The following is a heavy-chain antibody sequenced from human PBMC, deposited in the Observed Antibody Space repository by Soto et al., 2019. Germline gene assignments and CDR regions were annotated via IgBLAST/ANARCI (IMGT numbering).Heavy chain of an antibody. D-gene: IGHD3-10*01. Sequence: GGSLRLSCAASGFTFSSYAMSWVRQAPGKGLEWVSAISGGGGSTYYADSVKGRFTISRDNSYNTLYLQMNSLRVEDTAVYYCANPMLRGLIILDYWGQGTMVTVSS. CDR2: ISGGGGST. V-gene: IGHV3-23*01. J-gene: IGHJ4*02. CDR3: ANPMLRGLIILDY. CDR1: GFTFSSYA.